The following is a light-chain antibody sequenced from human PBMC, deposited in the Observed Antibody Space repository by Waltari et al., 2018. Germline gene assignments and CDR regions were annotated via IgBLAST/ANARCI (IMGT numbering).Light chain of an antibody. CDR3: MQGLQTPT. Sequence: DVVLTQSPLSLPVTLGQPASISCRSSQGLLHSEGHILLDWYLQKPGQSPQLLIYLGSHRASGVPDRFSGSGSGTDFTLEISRVEAEDVGVYFCMQGLQTPTFGQGTRL. V-gene: IGKV2-28*01. CDR2: LGS. J-gene: IGKJ5*01. CDR1: QGLLHSEGHIL.